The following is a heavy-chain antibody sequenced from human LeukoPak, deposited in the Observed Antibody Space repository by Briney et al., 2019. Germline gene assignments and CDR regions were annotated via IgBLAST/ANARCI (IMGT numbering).Heavy chain of an antibody. CDR1: GYRFTSDW. V-gene: IGHV5-51*01. CDR3: ARLSGRVVCSAGSCYIDS. J-gene: IGHJ4*02. Sequence: GESLKISCKGSGYRFTSDWIGWVRQMPGKGLEWMAIIYPGDSDTRYSPSFQGQVTISADKSVNTAYLQWSSLKASDTAMYYCARLSGRVVCSAGSCYIDSWGQGTLVTVSS. CDR2: IYPGDSDT. D-gene: IGHD2-15*01.